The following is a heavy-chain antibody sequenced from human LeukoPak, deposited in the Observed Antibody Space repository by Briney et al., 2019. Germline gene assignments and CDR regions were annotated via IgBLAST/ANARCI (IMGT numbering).Heavy chain of an antibody. CDR1: GFTFSNFA. CDR3: ARDPSTIAVAGTYVY. Sequence: GGSLRLSCAASGFTFSNFAMNWVRQAPGKGLEWVSVITGSAGSTYYADSVKGRFTISRDNAKNSLYLQMNSLRAEDTAVYYCARDPSTIAVAGTYVYWGQGTLVTVSS. CDR2: ITGSAGST. J-gene: IGHJ4*02. D-gene: IGHD6-19*01. V-gene: IGHV3-23*01.